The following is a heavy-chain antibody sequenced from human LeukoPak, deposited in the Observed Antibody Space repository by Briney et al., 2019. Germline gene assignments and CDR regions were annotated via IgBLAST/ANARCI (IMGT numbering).Heavy chain of an antibody. CDR1: GFTFSSYG. D-gene: IGHD1-26*01. CDR3: ARGSLGATGHHFDY. J-gene: IGHJ4*02. Sequence: GGSLRLSCAASGFTFSSYGMHWVRQAPGKGLEWVAVIWYDGSNKYYADSVKGRFTISRDNSKNTLYLQMNSLRAEDTAVYYCARGSLGATGHHFDYWGQGTLVTVSS. CDR2: IWYDGSNK. V-gene: IGHV3-33*01.